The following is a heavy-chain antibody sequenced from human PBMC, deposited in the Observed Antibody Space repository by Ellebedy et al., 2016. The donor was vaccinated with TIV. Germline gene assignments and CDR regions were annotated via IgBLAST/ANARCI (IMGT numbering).Heavy chain of an antibody. CDR3: ARGGRSQQLVNWYFDL. Sequence: PGGSLRLSCAASGFTVSSNYMSWVRQAPGTGLEWVSAIYSRGCGGYTYYADSVKGRFTISRDNSKNTRYLEMDSPRAEDTAVYFCARGGRSQQLVNWYFDLWGRGTLVTVSS. V-gene: IGHV3-53*01. CDR1: GFTVSSNY. D-gene: IGHD6-13*01. CDR2: IYSRGCGGYT. J-gene: IGHJ2*01.